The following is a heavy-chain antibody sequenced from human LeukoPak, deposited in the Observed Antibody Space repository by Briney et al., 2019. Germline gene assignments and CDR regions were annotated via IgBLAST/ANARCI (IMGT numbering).Heavy chain of an antibody. D-gene: IGHD3-3*01. CDR3: ARLFLWSGYYWDY. V-gene: IGHV4-38-2*01. Sequence: PSETLSLTCAVSGYSISSGYYWGWIRQPPGKGLEWIGSIYHSGSTYYNPSLKSRVTISVDTSKNQFSLKLGSVTAADTAVYYCARLFLWSGYYWDYWGQGTLVTVSS. J-gene: IGHJ4*02. CDR2: IYHSGST. CDR1: GYSISSGYY.